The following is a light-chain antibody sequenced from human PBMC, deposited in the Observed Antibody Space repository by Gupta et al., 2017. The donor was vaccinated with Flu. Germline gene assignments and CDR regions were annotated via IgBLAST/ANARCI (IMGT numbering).Light chain of an antibody. CDR2: GST. J-gene: IGKJ4*01. CDR3: QHSNSTPLT. Sequence: SPAASVGGRVTITSRASHSAKSLVNWHQQNPGTATNLIIYGSTSAESRVPRRFSGSASRADFTIIISLLQAEDSVTYCCQHSNSTPLTFGRGTKVEI. V-gene: IGKV1-39*01. CDR1: HSAKSL.